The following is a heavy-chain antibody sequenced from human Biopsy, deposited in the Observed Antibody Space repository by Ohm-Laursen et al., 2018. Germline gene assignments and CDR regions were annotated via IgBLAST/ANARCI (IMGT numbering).Heavy chain of an antibody. CDR3: VREPKTGAAEAWYFDL. V-gene: IGHV4-31*11. CDR2: ISYNERT. D-gene: IGHD7-27*01. Sequence: SQILSLTWGVSGASVKTSGYFWAWIRQRPGKGLEWIGYISYNERTHYNPSLTSRLAISFDTSNNRISLQLRSVSVADTAVYYCVREPKTGAAEAWYFDLWGRGSPVTVPS. J-gene: IGHJ2*01. CDR1: GASVKTSGYF.